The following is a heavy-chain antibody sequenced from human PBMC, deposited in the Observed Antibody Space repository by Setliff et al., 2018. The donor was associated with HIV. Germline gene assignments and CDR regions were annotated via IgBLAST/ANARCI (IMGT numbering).Heavy chain of an antibody. V-gene: IGHV1-46*01. CDR1: GYTFTSYY. CDR3: ARVHDYGDYGSRWFDP. D-gene: IGHD4-17*01. J-gene: IGHJ5*02. Sequence: ASVKVSCKASGYTFTSYYMQWVRQAPGQGLEWMGIINPGDRSTSYAQNFQGRVIVTRDTSTNTVYMELKRLTSEDTAVYYCARVHDYGDYGSRWFDPWGQGTLVTVSS. CDR2: INPGDRST.